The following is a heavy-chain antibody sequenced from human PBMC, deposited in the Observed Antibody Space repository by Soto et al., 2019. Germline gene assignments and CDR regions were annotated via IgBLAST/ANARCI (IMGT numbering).Heavy chain of an antibody. CDR3: ARLSNWFDP. J-gene: IGHJ5*02. Sequence: SETLSLTCSVSGGSISSSSYFWGWIRQPPGKGLEWIGSIYYSGSTYYNPSLKSRVTVSVDTSKNQFSLKLSSVTAADTAVYYCARLSNWFDPWGQGTLVPVSS. CDR2: IYYSGST. V-gene: IGHV4-39*01. CDR1: GGSISSSSYF.